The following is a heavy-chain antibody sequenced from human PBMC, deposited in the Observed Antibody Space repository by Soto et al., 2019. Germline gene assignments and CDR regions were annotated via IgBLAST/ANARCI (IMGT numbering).Heavy chain of an antibody. CDR2: INPSGGST. CDR1: GYTFTSYY. V-gene: IGHV1-46*01. J-gene: IGHJ4*02. Sequence: GASVKVSCKASGYTFTSYYVHWVRQAPGQGLEWMGIINPSGGSTNYAQKFQGRVTMTRDTSTSTVYMELSSLRSADTAVYYCARIRYYDSSGSPSLDYSGPGPLVTVSS. D-gene: IGHD3-22*01. CDR3: ARIRYYDSSGSPSLDY.